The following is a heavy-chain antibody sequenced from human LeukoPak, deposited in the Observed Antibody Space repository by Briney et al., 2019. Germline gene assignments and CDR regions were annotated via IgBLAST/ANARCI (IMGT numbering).Heavy chain of an antibody. Sequence: GASVKVSCKASGGTFSSYAISWVRQAPGQGLEWMGGIIPIFGTANYAQKFQGRVTITADESTSTAYMELSSLRSEDTAMYYCASPSSGWYKTPDYWGQGTLVTVSS. D-gene: IGHD6-19*01. CDR2: IIPIFGTA. J-gene: IGHJ4*02. CDR3: ASPSSGWYKTPDY. CDR1: GGTFSSYA. V-gene: IGHV1-69*13.